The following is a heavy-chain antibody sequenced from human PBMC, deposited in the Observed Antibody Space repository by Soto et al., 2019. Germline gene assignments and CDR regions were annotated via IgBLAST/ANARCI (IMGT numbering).Heavy chain of an antibody. Sequence: GGSLRLSCAASGFTFSSYGMHWVRQAPGKGLEWVAVISYDGSNKYYADSVKGRFTISRDNSKNTLYLQMNSLRAEDTAVYYCAKETGDSYGPYYFDYWGQGTLVTVSS. J-gene: IGHJ4*02. D-gene: IGHD5-18*01. CDR1: GFTFSSYG. CDR3: AKETGDSYGPYYFDY. V-gene: IGHV3-30*18. CDR2: ISYDGSNK.